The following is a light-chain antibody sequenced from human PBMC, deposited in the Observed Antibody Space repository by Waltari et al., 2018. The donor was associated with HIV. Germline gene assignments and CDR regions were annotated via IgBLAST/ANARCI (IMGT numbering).Light chain of an antibody. J-gene: IGLJ1*01. Sequence: QSALTQPASVSGSPGQSITLSCTGTSSDIGIYNVVSWYQQHPNIAPKLLIYDGSKRPSWVSARFSASKSGNTASLTISGLQADDEADYYCCSYAASSTSPMVFGTGTKVTVL. V-gene: IGLV2-23*01. CDR3: CSYAASSTSPMV. CDR1: SSDIGIYNV. CDR2: DGS.